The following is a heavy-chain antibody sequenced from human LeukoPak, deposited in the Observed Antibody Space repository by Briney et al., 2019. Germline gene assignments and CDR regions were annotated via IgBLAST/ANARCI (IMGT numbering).Heavy chain of an antibody. D-gene: IGHD3-22*01. V-gene: IGHV3-21*01. J-gene: IGHJ4*02. CDR2: ISSSSSYI. CDR1: GFTFSSYS. CDR3: ARSYTNYYDSSSYFDY. Sequence: PGGSLRLSCAASGFTFSSYSMNWVRQAPGKGLEWVSSISSSSSYIYYADSVKGRFTISRDNAKISLYLQMNSLRAEDTAVYYCARSYTNYYDSSSYFDYWGQGTLVTVSS.